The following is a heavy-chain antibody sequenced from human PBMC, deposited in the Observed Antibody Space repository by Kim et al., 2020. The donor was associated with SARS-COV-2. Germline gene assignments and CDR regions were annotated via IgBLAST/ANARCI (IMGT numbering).Heavy chain of an antibody. CDR3: ARDAPWGSYGLRVFDY. J-gene: IGHJ4*02. V-gene: IGHV1-69*04. D-gene: IGHD5-18*01. CDR1: GGTFSSYA. CDR2: IIPILGIA. Sequence: SVKVSCKASGGTFSSYAISWVRQAPGQGLEWMGRIIPILGIANYAQKFQGRVTITADKSTSTAYMELSSLRSEDTAVYYCARDAPWGSYGLRVFDYWGQGTLVTVSS.